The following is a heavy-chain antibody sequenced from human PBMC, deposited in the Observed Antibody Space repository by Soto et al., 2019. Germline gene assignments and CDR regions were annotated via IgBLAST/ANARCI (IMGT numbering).Heavy chain of an antibody. D-gene: IGHD2-2*01. CDR3: ARNFAGGYCSSTSCYFDDWFDP. V-gene: IGHV3-33*01. CDR1: GFTFSSYG. CDR2: IWYDGSNK. J-gene: IGHJ5*02. Sequence: QVQLVESGGGVVQPGRSLRLSCAASGFTFSSYGMHWVRQAPGKGLEWVAVIWYDGSNKYYADSVKGRFTISRDKSKNTLYLQMNSLRAEDTAVYYCARNFAGGYCSSTSCYFDDWFDPWGQGTLVTVSS.